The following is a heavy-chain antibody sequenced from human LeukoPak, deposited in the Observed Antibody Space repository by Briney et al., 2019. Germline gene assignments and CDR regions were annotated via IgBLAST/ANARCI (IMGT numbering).Heavy chain of an antibody. V-gene: IGHV3-11*04. J-gene: IGHJ4*02. CDR2: ISSSGGTI. D-gene: IGHD2-2*02. Sequence: GGSLRLSCAASGFTFSDYYMNWIRQAPGKGLQWVSYISSSGGTIYYADSVNGRFTISRDNARNSLYLQMNSLRGEDTAVYYCTRDVLYGIIDSWGQGTLVTVSS. CDR3: TRDVLYGIIDS. CDR1: GFTFSDYY.